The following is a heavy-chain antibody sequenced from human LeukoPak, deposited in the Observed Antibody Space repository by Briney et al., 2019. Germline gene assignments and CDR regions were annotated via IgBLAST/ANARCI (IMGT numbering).Heavy chain of an antibody. V-gene: IGHV3-7*03. D-gene: IGHD3-3*01. J-gene: IGHJ4*02. CDR3: ATYDSWSGYNIAY. CDR2: INRDGSEK. Sequence: PGGSLRLSCVVSGFTLSSRWMKWVRQAPGEGLEWMTNINRDGSEKNYVDSVKGRFTITRDNAENSLYLQMNSLKVEDSAIYYCATYDSWSGYNIAYWGQGTLVTVSS. CDR1: GFTLSSRW.